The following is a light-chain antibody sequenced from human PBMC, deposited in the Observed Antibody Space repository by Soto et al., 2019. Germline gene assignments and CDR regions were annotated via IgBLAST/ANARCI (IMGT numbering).Light chain of an antibody. V-gene: IGKV1-5*03. CDR2: KAS. CDR1: QSISSW. J-gene: IGKJ3*01. CDR3: QQFSGYPFT. Sequence: DIQMTQSPSTLSASVGDRVTITCRASQSISSWLAWYQQKPGKAPKLLIYKASSLESGVPSRFSGSVSGTEFHLTISSLQPDDFATYFCQQFSGYPFTFGPGTKVDIK.